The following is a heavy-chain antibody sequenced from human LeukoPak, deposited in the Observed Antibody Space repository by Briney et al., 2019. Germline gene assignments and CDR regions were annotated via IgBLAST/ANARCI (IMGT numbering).Heavy chain of an antibody. V-gene: IGHV4-59*01. D-gene: IGHD3-16*01. CDR3: ASTLITFGGLMTFYFDS. CDR1: GASISDYC. Sequence: SETLSLTCTISGASISDYCWSWIRQSPGKGLEWIGYIYSSGSTNYNPSLNSRVTISVGTSEKHFSLKLTSVTAADTAVYYCASTLITFGGLMTFYFDSWGQGTLVTVSS. J-gene: IGHJ4*02. CDR2: IYSSGST.